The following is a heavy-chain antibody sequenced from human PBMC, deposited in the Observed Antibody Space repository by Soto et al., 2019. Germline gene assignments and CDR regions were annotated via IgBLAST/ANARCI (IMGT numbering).Heavy chain of an antibody. Sequence: SETLSLTCAVYGGSFSGYYWSWIRQPPGKGLEWIGEINHSGSTNYNPSLKSRVTISVDTSKNQFSLKLSSVTAADTAVYYCARGLGGIVVVPAAIRGDYYFDYWGQGTLVTVSS. J-gene: IGHJ4*02. V-gene: IGHV4-34*01. CDR1: GGSFSGYY. CDR3: ARGLGGIVVVPAAIRGDYYFDY. D-gene: IGHD2-2*01. CDR2: INHSGST.